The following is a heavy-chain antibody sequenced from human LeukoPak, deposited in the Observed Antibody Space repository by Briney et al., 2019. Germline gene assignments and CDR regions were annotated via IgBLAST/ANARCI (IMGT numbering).Heavy chain of an antibody. CDR3: ARSRLPAATITPNDY. D-gene: IGHD5-12*01. Sequence: ASVKVSCKASGYTFTSYGISWVRQAPGQGLEWMGWISAYNGNTNYAQKPQGRVTMTTDTSTSTAYMELRSLRSDDTAVYYCARSRLPAATITPNDYWGQGALVTVSS. CDR2: ISAYNGNT. V-gene: IGHV1-18*01. CDR1: GYTFTSYG. J-gene: IGHJ4*02.